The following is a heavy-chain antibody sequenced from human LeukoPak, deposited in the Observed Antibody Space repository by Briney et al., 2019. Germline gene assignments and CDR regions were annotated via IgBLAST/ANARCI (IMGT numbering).Heavy chain of an antibody. Sequence: PGGSLRLSCAASGFTFSNYWMHWVRQAPGKGLVWVSRIYNGGSIITDADSVKGRFTISRDNTKNTLYLQMNSLRAEDTAVYYCAREVRGRALDPWGQGTLVTVSS. CDR2: IYNGGSII. CDR3: AREVRGRALDP. J-gene: IGHJ5*02. D-gene: IGHD1-26*01. CDR1: GFTFSNYW. V-gene: IGHV3-74*01.